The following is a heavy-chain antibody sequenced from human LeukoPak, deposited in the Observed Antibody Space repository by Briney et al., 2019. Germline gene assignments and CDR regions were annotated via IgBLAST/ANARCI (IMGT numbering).Heavy chain of an antibody. V-gene: IGHV3-30*14. J-gene: IGHJ4*02. Sequence: GGSLRLSCAASGFTFSSYAMHWVRQAPGKGLEWVAVISYDGSNKYYADSVKGRFTISRDNAKNSLYLQMNGLTDEDTAVYYCARNRGSYSGFDSWGQGTLVTVSS. CDR2: ISYDGSNK. D-gene: IGHD1-26*01. CDR3: ARNRGSYSGFDS. CDR1: GFTFSSYA.